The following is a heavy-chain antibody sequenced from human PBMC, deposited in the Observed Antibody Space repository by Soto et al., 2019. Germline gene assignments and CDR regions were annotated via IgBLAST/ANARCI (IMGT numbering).Heavy chain of an antibody. Sequence: GGSLRLSCAASGYSITIHGMHWVRQAPGKGLEWVALIWSHGTDQYYADSVRGRFTVSRDTSTNTVFLQMHSLRADDTATYYCGKDIRSGSIDYWGQGPPVTVAS. J-gene: IGHJ4*02. CDR3: GKDIRSGSIDY. D-gene: IGHD1-1*01. CDR1: GYSITIHG. CDR2: IWSHGTDQ. V-gene: IGHV3-33*02.